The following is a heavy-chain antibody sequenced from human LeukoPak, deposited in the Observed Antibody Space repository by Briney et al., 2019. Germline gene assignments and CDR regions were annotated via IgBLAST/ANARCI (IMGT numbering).Heavy chain of an antibody. D-gene: IGHD3-3*01. Sequence: PSETLSLTCTVSGGSISSSSYYWGWIRQPPGKGLEWIGSIYYSGSTYYNPSLKSRVTISVDTSKNQFSLKLSSVTAADTAVYYCASENFGVVRGYAFDIWGQGTMVTVSS. CDR3: ASENFGVVRGYAFDI. CDR2: IYYSGST. CDR1: GGSISSSSYY. V-gene: IGHV4-39*01. J-gene: IGHJ3*02.